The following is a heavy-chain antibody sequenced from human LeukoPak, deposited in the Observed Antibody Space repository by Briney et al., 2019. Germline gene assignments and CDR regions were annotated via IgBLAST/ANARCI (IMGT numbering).Heavy chain of an antibody. V-gene: IGHV4-59*12. CDR1: GGSISSYY. Sequence: SETLSLTCTVSGGSISSYYWSWIRQPPGKGLEWIGYIYYSGSTNYNPSLKSRVTISVDTSKNQFSLKLSSVTAADTAVYYCARERFGGYFDYWGQGTLVTVSS. D-gene: IGHD3-10*01. CDR3: ARERFGGYFDY. CDR2: IYYSGST. J-gene: IGHJ4*02.